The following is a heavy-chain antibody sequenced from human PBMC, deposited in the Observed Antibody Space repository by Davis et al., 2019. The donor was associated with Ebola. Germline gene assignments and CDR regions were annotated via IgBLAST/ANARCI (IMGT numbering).Heavy chain of an antibody. J-gene: IGHJ6*02. CDR1: GFTFSSYS. D-gene: IGHD3-3*01. V-gene: IGHV3-30*02. Sequence: GGSLRLSCAASGFTFSSYSMNWVRQAPGKGLEWVAVIWYDGSNKYYADSVKGRFTISRDNSKNTLYLQMNSLRAEDTAVYYCAKDNDYDFWSGYPEGMDVWGQGTTVTVSS. CDR2: IWYDGSNK. CDR3: AKDNDYDFWSGYPEGMDV.